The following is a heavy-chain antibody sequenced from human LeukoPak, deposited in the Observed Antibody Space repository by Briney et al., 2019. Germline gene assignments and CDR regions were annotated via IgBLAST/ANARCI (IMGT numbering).Heavy chain of an antibody. V-gene: IGHV3-11*01. CDR3: ARALRRGYSSSSESDY. CDR1: GFTFSDYY. D-gene: IGHD6-6*01. Sequence: GGSLRLSCAASGFTFSDYYTSWIRQAPGKGLEWVSYISSSGSAIYYADSVKGRFTISRDNAKNSLYLQMNSLRAEDTAVYYCARALRRGYSSSSESDYWGQGTLVTVSS. J-gene: IGHJ4*02. CDR2: ISSSGSAI.